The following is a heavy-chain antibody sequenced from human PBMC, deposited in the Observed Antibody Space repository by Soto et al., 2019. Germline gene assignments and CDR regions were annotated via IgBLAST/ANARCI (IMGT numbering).Heavy chain of an antibody. CDR2: IIPIFGTA. J-gene: IGHJ6*02. D-gene: IGHD6-13*01. CDR1: GGTFSSYA. V-gene: IGHV1-69*13. CDR3: ARDPGSAAGIFYYYYGMDV. Sequence: SVKVSCKASGGTFSSYAISWVRQAPGQGLEWMGGIIPIFGTANYAQKFQGRVTITADESTSTAYMELSSLRSEDTAVYYCARDPGSAAGIFYYYYGMDVWGQGTTVTVSS.